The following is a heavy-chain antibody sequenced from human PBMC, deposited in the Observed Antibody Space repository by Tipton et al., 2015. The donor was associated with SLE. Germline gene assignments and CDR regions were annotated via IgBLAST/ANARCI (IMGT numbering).Heavy chain of an antibody. Sequence: TLSLTCTVSGGSISSSSYYWDWIRQPPGKGLEWIGSIYSSGSPYYNASLKSRVTISVDRSKNQFSLRLSSVTAADTAVYYCAREGGVGRPEIGIDYWGQGALVTVSS. D-gene: IGHD6-6*01. J-gene: IGHJ4*02. CDR1: GGSISSSSYY. V-gene: IGHV4-39*02. CDR3: AREGGVGRPEIGIDY. CDR2: IYSSGSP.